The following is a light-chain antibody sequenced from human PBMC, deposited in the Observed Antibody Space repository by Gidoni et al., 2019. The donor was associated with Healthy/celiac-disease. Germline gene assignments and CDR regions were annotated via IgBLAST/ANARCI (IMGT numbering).Light chain of an antibody. CDR2: DAS. CDR1: QDITNY. J-gene: IGKJ4*01. V-gene: IGKV1-33*01. CDR3: QQYDNLSLT. Sequence: DIQMTQSPSSLSASVGDRVTITCKASQDITNYLNWYQQKPGKAPKLLIYDASNLETGGPSRFSGSGSGTDFTFTISSLQPEDIATYYCQQYDNLSLTFXGXTKVEIK.